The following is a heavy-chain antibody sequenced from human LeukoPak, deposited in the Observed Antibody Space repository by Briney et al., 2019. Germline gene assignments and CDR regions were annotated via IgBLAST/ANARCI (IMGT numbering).Heavy chain of an antibody. J-gene: IGHJ4*02. CDR1: GFSLSTSGVG. CDR3: AHFDCSSTSCYQINFDY. CDR2: IYWNDDK. D-gene: IGHD2-2*01. Sequence: ESGPTLVKPTQTLTLTCTFSGFSLSTSGVGAGWIRQPPGKALEWLALIYWNDDKRYSPSLKSRLTITKDTSKDQVVLTMTNMDPVDTATYYCAHFDCSSTSCYQINFDYWGQGTLVTVSS. V-gene: IGHV2-5*01.